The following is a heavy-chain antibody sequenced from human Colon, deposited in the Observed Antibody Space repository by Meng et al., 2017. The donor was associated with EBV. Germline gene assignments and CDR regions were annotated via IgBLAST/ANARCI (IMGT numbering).Heavy chain of an antibody. CDR1: GFTLSNYH. CDR3: ARGGDDYSDYGVDY. D-gene: IGHD4-11*01. J-gene: IGHJ4*02. CDR2: ISGSSSYI. Sequence: EVQLVESGGGLVKPGGSRRLSCAASGFTLSNYHMKWVRQAPGKGLEWVSSISGSSSYIYYADSVKGRFTISRDNAKNSLYLQMNSLRAEDTAVYYCARGGDDYSDYGVDYWGQGTLVTVSS. V-gene: IGHV3-21*02.